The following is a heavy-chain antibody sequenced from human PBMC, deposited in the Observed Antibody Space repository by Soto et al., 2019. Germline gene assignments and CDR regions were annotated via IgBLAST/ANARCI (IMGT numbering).Heavy chain of an antibody. J-gene: IGHJ6*02. CDR2: TRNKANSYTT. V-gene: IGHV3-72*01. CDR1: GFTFSDHY. Sequence: GGSLRLSCAASGFTFSDHYMDWVRQAPGKGLEWVGRTRNKANSYTTEYAASVKGRFTISRDDSKNSLYLQMNSLKTEDTAVYYCAREIKRGTYYYGMDVWGQGTTVTVSS. D-gene: IGHD1-1*01. CDR3: AREIKRGTYYYGMDV.